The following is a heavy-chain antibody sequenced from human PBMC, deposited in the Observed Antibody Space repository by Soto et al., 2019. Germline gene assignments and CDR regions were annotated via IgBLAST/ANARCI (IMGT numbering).Heavy chain of an antibody. CDR2: LYSTYGT. CDR3: ASWLLREHAFDI. Sequence: GGSRRLSWAASGLTFSCKKYLTWFHQAPGKGLECVSGLYSTYGTYYADSVKGRFSTSKDNSKNTFYLQLNSLRPDDTAVYYCASWLLREHAFDICGLGTMVTVSS. V-gene: IGHV3-53*01. J-gene: IGHJ3*02. D-gene: IGHD2-15*01. CDR1: GLTFSCKKY.